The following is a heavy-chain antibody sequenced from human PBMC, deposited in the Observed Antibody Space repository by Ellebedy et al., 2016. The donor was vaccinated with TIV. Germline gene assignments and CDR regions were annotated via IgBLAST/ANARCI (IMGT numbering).Heavy chain of an antibody. CDR3: ARYTWNWEIFY. CDR2: IKEDGRDK. V-gene: IGHV3-7*03. J-gene: IGHJ4*02. CDR1: GFTFSGYW. D-gene: IGHD1-1*01. Sequence: PGGSLRLSCVASGFTFSGYWMTWVRQAPGKGLEWVANIKEDGRDKYYADSVKGRFTISRDNAQNSLYLHMNSLRADDTAVYYCARYTWNWEIFYWGQGTLVTVSS.